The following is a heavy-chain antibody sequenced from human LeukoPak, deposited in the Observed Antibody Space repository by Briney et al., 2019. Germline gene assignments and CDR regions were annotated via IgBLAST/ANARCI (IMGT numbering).Heavy chain of an antibody. CDR1: GGSISSGSYY. J-gene: IGHJ6*03. D-gene: IGHD2/OR15-2a*01. Sequence: SENLSLTCTVSGGSISSGSYYWSWIRQPAGKGLGWIGRIYTSGSTNYNPSRKSRVTISVDTSKNQFSLKLSSVPAADTAVYYCARTARVLQSHSPDYYYYYMAVWGKGTTVTVSS. V-gene: IGHV4-61*02. CDR2: IYTSGST. CDR3: ARTARVLQSHSPDYYYYYMAV.